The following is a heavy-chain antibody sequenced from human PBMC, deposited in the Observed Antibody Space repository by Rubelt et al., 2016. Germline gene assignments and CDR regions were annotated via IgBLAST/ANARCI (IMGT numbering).Heavy chain of an antibody. CDR1: GYTFTSYG. CDR3: ASMYSSSWYRGWFDP. CDR2: ISAYNGNT. V-gene: IGHV1-18*01. Sequence: QVQLVQSGAEVKKPGASVKVSCKASGYTFTSYGISWVRQAPGQGLEWMGWISAYNGNTNYAQKPQGRVTRTTDTSTSTAYMELRSLRSDDTAVYYCASMYSSSWYRGWFDPWGQGTLVTVSS. J-gene: IGHJ5*02. D-gene: IGHD6-13*01.